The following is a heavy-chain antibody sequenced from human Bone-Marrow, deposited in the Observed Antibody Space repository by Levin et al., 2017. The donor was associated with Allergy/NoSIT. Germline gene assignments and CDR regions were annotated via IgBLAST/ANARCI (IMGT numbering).Heavy chain of an antibody. Sequence: SGPTLVKPTQTLTLTCTFSGFSLSTSGVAVGWIRQPPGKALEWLAVIYWDNDKRQNPSLKSRLTITKDTSQNQVVLTMTDMDPVDTATYYCVRRYCTGGYCLSNRDRHFDYWGQGTLVTVSS. J-gene: IGHJ4*02. D-gene: IGHD2-8*02. CDR2: IYWDNDK. V-gene: IGHV2-5*02. CDR1: GFSLSTSGVA. CDR3: VRRYCTGGYCLSNRDRHFDY.